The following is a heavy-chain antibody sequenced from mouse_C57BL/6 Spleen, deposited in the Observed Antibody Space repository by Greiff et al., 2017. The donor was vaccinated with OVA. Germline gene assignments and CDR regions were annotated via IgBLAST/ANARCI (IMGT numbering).Heavy chain of an antibody. J-gene: IGHJ3*01. CDR2: IDPANRNT. V-gene: IGHV14-3*01. CDR1: GYTFTNSY. Sequence: VQLQQSVAELVRPGASVKLSCTASGYTFTNSYMHWVKQRPGQGLEWIGRIDPANRNTKYAPKFKGKATLTVDTSSNTAYLQLSSLTSEDSAIDYGAMDYGRFADWGKGTLVTVSA. D-gene: IGHD2-4*01. CDR3: AMDYGRFAD.